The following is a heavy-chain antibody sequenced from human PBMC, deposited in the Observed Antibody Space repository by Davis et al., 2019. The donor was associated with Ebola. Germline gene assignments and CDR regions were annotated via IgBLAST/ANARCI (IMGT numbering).Heavy chain of an antibody. V-gene: IGHV3-23*01. CDR3: AKTMIRGVSPPYYYAMDV. CDR2: VSGSGVNT. J-gene: IGHJ6*02. D-gene: IGHD3-10*01. Sequence: PGGSLRLSCAASGFSFSSYDMSWVRQAPGKGLEWVSGVSGSGVNTYYGDSVKGRFTISRDNSKNTLFLQMNSLRVEDTAVYYCAKTMIRGVSPPYYYAMDVWGQGTTVTVSS. CDR1: GFSFSSYD.